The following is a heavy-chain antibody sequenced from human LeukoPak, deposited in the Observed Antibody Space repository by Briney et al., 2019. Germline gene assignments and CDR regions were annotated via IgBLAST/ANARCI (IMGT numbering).Heavy chain of an antibody. CDR3: SKRAPSGSFYDY. V-gene: IGHV3-15*01. J-gene: IGHJ4*02. D-gene: IGHD1-26*01. Sequence: NTGGSLRLSCAASGFSFTYAWMHWVRQAPGKGLEWVGRIKSRKDSETTDYAAPVKGRFTISRDDSKNIVYLQMESLNTDDTAVYYCSKRAPSGSFYDYWGLGTMVTVSS. CDR1: GFSFTYAW. CDR2: IKSRKDSETT.